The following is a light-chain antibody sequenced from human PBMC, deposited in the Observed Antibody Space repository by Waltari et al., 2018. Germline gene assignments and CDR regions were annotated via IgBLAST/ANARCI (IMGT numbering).Light chain of an antibody. J-gene: IGLJ1*01. CDR3: SSFTSSATLV. CDR2: DVG. CDR1: ASDIGGYNY. Sequence: QSALIQPASVSGAPGQSITISCPGSASDIGGYNYVSWYQQHPGQAPKVIIFDVGIRPSGVSVRFSGSKSGNTASLTISALQTEDEAAYFCSSFTSSATLVFGGGTQVSVL. V-gene: IGLV2-14*03.